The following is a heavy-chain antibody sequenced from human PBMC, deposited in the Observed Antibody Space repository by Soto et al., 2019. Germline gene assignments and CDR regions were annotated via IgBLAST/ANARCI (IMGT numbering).Heavy chain of an antibody. CDR3: ARDPFLPMARDDY. CDR1: GGSISGSDYF. CDR2: IFHTGTT. J-gene: IGHJ4*02. V-gene: IGHV4-30-4*01. Sequence: QVQLQESGPGLVKPSQTLSLTCTVSGGSISGSDYFWTWIRQPPGKGLEWMGYIFHTGTTYSNPPLNSRLIMSIDTPTNQLSLRLTSGTAADSAVYCRARDPFLPMARDDYWGQGALGTVSS. D-gene: IGHD3-10*01.